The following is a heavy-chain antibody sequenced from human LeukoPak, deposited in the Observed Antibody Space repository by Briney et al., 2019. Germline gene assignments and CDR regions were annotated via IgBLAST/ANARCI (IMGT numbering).Heavy chain of an antibody. D-gene: IGHD2-15*01. CDR1: GFTFSSYW. Sequence: GGSLRLSCAASGFTFSSYWMSWVRQAPGKGLEWVANIKQDGSEKYYVDSVKGRFTISRDNAKNSPYLQMNSLRAEDTAVYYCARAGGGYCSGGSCYFDYWGQGTLVTVSS. V-gene: IGHV3-7*04. CDR2: IKQDGSEK. CDR3: ARAGGGYCSGGSCYFDY. J-gene: IGHJ4*02.